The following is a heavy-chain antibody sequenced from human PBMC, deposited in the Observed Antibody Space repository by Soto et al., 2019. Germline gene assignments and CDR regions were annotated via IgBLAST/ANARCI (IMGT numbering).Heavy chain of an antibody. V-gene: IGHV1-18*04. CDR3: ARVDTAMVFVQYYYYGMDV. J-gene: IGHJ6*02. Sequence: ASVKVSCKASGYTFTSYGISWVRQAPGQGLEWMGWISAYNGNTNYAQKLQGRVTMTTDTSTSTAYMELRSLRSDDTAVYYCARVDTAMVFVQYYYYGMDVWGQGTTVTVSS. CDR1: GYTFTSYG. D-gene: IGHD5-18*01. CDR2: ISAYNGNT.